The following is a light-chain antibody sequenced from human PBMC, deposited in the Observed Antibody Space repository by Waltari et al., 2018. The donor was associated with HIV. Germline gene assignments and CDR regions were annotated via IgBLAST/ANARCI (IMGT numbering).Light chain of an antibody. Sequence: SYVLTQPPSVSVASGQTVTITCRGDEPETKSVHWYQQRPGQAPVLVTYYGADRPSGTPGPFCVSRSDNAATLAITRVEAGDEADYDCQGWDSDSGRPILFGGGTKLTVL. J-gene: IGLJ2*01. CDR2: YGA. V-gene: IGLV3-21*04. CDR1: EPETKS. CDR3: QGWDSDSGRPIL.